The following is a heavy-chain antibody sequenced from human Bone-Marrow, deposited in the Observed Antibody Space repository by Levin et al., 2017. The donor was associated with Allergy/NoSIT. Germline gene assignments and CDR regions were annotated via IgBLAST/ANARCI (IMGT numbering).Heavy chain of an antibody. CDR3: TKGGGEYCRGGGCYHDY. J-gene: IGHJ4*02. CDR1: GFTFSSYA. CDR2: ISDSGG. Sequence: GGSLRLSCAASGFTFSSYAMSWVRQAPGKGLEWVSAISDSGGNYADSVKGRFTISRDNSKNALYLQMNSLRADDTAVYYCTKGGGEYCRGGGCYHDYWGQGTLVTVSS. D-gene: IGHD2-15*01. V-gene: IGHV3-23*01.